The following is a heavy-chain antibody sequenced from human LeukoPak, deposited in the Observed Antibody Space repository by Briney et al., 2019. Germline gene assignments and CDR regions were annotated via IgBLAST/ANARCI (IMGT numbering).Heavy chain of an antibody. CDR2: INPNSGGT. D-gene: IGHD4-11*01. Sequence: ASVKVSCKASGYSFTGYYMHWVRQASGQGLEWMGWINPNSGGTNYAQKFQGRVTMTRDTSISTAYMELSRLRSDDTAVYYCARDLEDNYSNYGYWGQGTLVTVSS. V-gene: IGHV1-2*02. J-gene: IGHJ4*02. CDR1: GYSFTGYY. CDR3: ARDLEDNYSNYGY.